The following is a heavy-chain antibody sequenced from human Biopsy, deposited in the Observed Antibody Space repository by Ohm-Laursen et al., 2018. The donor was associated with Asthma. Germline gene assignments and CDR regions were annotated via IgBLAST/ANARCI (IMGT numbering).Heavy chain of an antibody. CDR1: GYFVSKMP. Sequence: GSSVKVSCKVSGYFVSKMPMHWVRQAPGKGLEWMGGFVRERIYAQKFRGRLTMNEDISTETAYMELNSLTSEDTAVYYCADLFFQAFDTWGQGTPVTVSS. CDR3: ADLFFQAFDT. D-gene: IGHD3-3*01. V-gene: IGHV1-24*01. J-gene: IGHJ5*02. CDR2: FVRER.